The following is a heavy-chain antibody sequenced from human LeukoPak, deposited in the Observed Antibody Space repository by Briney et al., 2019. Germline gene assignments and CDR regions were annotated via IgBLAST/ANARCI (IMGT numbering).Heavy chain of an antibody. J-gene: IGHJ2*01. D-gene: IGHD6-13*01. V-gene: IGHV4-38-2*02. Sequence: PSETLSLTCTVSGYSISSGYYWGWIRQPPGKGLEWSGSFFHSGNTYYNPSLKSRVTISVDTSKNQFSLKLSSVTAADTAVYYCARVYYSSSYDYWYFDLWGRGTLVTVSS. CDR1: GYSISSGYY. CDR2: FFHSGNT. CDR3: ARVYYSSSYDYWYFDL.